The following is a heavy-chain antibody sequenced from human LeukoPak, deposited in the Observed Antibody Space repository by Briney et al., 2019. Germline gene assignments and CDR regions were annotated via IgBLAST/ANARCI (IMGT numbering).Heavy chain of an antibody. V-gene: IGHV3-48*03. CDR2: ISSSGSTI. CDR3: AVTTWDY. Sequence: GXXXXSCAASGFTFSSYEMNWVRQAPGKGLEWVSYISSSGSTIYYADSVKGRFTISRDNAKNSLYLQMNSLRAEDTAVYYCAVTTWDYWGQGTLVTVSS. D-gene: IGHD4-17*01. CDR1: GFTFSSYE. J-gene: IGHJ4*02.